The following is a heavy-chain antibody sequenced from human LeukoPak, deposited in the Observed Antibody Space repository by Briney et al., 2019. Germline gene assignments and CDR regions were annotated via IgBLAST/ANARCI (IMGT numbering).Heavy chain of an antibody. J-gene: IGHJ6*03. CDR2: INPSDGAT. D-gene: IGHD3-16*01. V-gene: IGHV1-46*01. Sequence: ASVKVSCKASGYTFTMYYIHWVRQAPGQGLEWMGMINPSDGATTYAQRFQGRVTMTRDMSTTTVYMDLRSLRSEDTAVYSCAREERGGLSGNLGGLFATYHTYYYMDVWGRGTTVTVSS. CDR1: GYTFTMYY. CDR3: AREERGGLSGNLGGLFATYHTYYYMDV.